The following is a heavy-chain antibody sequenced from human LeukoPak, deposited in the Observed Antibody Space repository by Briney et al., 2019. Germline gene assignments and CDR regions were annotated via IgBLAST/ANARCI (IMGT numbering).Heavy chain of an antibody. D-gene: IGHD3-10*01. CDR3: ARDDLSYYYGSGSYPFDY. Sequence: GGSLRLSCAASGFTFSSYSMNWVRQAPGKGLEWVSSISSSSSYIYYADSVKGRFTISRDNAKNSLYLQMNSLRAVDTAVYYCARDDLSYYYGSGSYPFDYWGQGTLVTVSS. CDR2: ISSSSSYI. V-gene: IGHV3-21*01. J-gene: IGHJ4*02. CDR1: GFTFSSYS.